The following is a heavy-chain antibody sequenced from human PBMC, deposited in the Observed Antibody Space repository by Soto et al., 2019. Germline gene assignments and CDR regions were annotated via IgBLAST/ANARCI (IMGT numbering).Heavy chain of an antibody. CDR3: AKDLGFLEWLCYFDY. V-gene: IGHV3-23*01. CDR2: ISGSGGST. D-gene: IGHD3-3*01. CDR1: GFTFSSYA. J-gene: IGHJ4*02. Sequence: EVQLLESGGGLVQPGGSLRLSCAASGFTFSSYAMSWVRQAPGKGLEWVSAISGSGGSTYYADSVKGRFTISRDNSKNSLYLQMNSLRAEDTAVYYCAKDLGFLEWLCYFDYWGQGTLVTVSS.